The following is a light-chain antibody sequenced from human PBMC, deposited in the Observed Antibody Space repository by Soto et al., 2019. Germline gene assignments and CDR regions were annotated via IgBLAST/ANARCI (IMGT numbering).Light chain of an antibody. J-gene: IGKJ2*01. V-gene: IGKV1-5*03. CDR1: QSVLSW. CDR2: KAS. Sequence: DIQMTQSPSTVSASVGDRVTITCRASQSVLSWLAWYQQKPGQAPKLLNYKASSLESGVPSSFSGSRSWTEFTLSITSLQPDHVATYYCLAYHYFPYTFGQGTKLEI. CDR3: LAYHYFPYT.